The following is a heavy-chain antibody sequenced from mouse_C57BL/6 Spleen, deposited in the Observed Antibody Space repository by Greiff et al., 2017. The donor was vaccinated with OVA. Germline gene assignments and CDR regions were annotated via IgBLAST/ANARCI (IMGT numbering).Heavy chain of an antibody. CDR1: GFTFSSYA. CDR2: ISDGGSYT. CDR3: ARDSGGSSYGYYAMDY. D-gene: IGHD1-1*01. J-gene: IGHJ4*01. V-gene: IGHV5-4*01. Sequence: EVQLVESGGGLVKPGGSLKLSCAASGFTFSSYAMSWVRQTPEKRLEWVATISDGGSYTYYPDNVKGRFTISRDNAKNNLYLQMSHLKSEDTAMYYCARDSGGSSYGYYAMDYWGQGTSVTVSS.